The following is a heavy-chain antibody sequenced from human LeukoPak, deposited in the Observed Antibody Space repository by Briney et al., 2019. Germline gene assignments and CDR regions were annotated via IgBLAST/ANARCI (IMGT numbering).Heavy chain of an antibody. Sequence: SETLSLTCTVSGGSISSGSYYWSWIRQPAGKGLEWIGRIYTTGSTNYNPSLKSRVTMSVDTSKNQFSLKLSSVTAADTAVYYCAREYYYDSSGYSHDAFDIWGQGTMVTVSS. D-gene: IGHD3-22*01. V-gene: IGHV4-61*02. CDR3: AREYYYDSSGYSHDAFDI. CDR2: IYTTGST. J-gene: IGHJ3*02. CDR1: GGSISSGSYY.